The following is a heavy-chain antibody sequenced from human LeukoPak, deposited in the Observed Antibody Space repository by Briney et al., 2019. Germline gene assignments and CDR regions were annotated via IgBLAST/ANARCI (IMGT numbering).Heavy chain of an antibody. CDR2: IYYSGST. Sequence: SETLSLTCTVSGGSISSSSYYWGWIRQPPGKGLEWIGSIYYSGSTYYNPSLKSRVTISVDTSRNQFSLKLSSVTAADTAVYYCARDDTEYSLHAFDIWGQGTMVTVSS. D-gene: IGHD2/OR15-2a*01. CDR1: GGSISSSSYY. J-gene: IGHJ3*02. CDR3: ARDDTEYSLHAFDI. V-gene: IGHV4-39*07.